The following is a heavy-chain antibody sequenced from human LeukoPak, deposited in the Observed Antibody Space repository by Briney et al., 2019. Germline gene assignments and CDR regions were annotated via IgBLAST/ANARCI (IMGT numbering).Heavy chain of an antibody. Sequence: GGSLRLSCAASGFTFSSYSMNWVRQAPGKGLEWVSSISSSSSYIYYADSVKGRFTISRDNAKNSLYLQMNSLRAEDTALYYCAKELGYCSSTSCYDLDYWGQGTLVTVSS. J-gene: IGHJ4*02. V-gene: IGHV3-21*04. D-gene: IGHD2-2*01. CDR3: AKELGYCSSTSCYDLDY. CDR2: ISSSSSYI. CDR1: GFTFSSYS.